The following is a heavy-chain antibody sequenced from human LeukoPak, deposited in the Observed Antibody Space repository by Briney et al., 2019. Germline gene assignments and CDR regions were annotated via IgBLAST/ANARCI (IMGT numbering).Heavy chain of an antibody. J-gene: IGHJ5*02. V-gene: IGHV1-18*01. D-gene: IGHD3-22*01. CDR3: ARASTYYYDSSGPNWFDP. CDR2: ISAYNGNT. Sequence: ASVKVSCKASGYTFTSYGISWVRQAPGQGLEWMGWISAYNGNTNYAQKLQGRVTMTTDTSTSTAYMELRSLRSDDTAVYYCARASTYYYDSSGPNWFDPWSQGTLVTVSS. CDR1: GYTFTSYG.